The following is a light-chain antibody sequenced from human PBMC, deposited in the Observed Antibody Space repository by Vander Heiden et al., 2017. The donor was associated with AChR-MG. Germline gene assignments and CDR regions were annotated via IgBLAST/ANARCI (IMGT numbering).Light chain of an antibody. V-gene: IGLV3-21*02. J-gene: IGLJ3*02. Sequence: SYVLTQPPSVSVAPGQTARITCGGNNVGSKSVHWYQQKPGQAPMLAVYDDSDRPSGTPERCSGSNSGNTATLTISRVEAGDEADDYCQVWDSSSDHWVFGGRTKLTVL. CDR1: NVGSKS. CDR3: QVWDSSSDHWV. CDR2: DDS.